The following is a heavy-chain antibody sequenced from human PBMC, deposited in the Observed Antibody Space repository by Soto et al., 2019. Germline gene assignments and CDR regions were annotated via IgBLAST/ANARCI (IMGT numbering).Heavy chain of an antibody. CDR1: GGTFSSYA. CDR2: IIPIFGTA. CDR3: ARDYYDSSGHPPGGYYYSYGMDV. J-gene: IGHJ6*02. V-gene: IGHV1-69*12. Sequence: QVQLVQSGAEVKKPGSSVKVSCKASGGTFSSYAISWVRQAPGQGLEWMGGIIPIFGTANYAQKFQGRVTITADESTSTAYMELSSLRSEDTAVYYCARDYYDSSGHPPGGYYYSYGMDVWGQGTTVTVSS. D-gene: IGHD3-22*01.